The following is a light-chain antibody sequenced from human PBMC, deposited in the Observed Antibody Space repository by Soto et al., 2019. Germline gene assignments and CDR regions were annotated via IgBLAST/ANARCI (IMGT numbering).Light chain of an antibody. CDR1: QSISSW. V-gene: IGKV1-5*01. CDR2: DAS. J-gene: IGKJ1*01. Sequence: DIQMTQSPSTLSASVGDRVTITCRASQSISSWLAWYQQKPGKAPKLLFYDASSLESGVPSRFSGSGSGTEFTLTISSLQPDDFATYYCQQYNSYPWAFGQGTRWIS. CDR3: QQYNSYPWA.